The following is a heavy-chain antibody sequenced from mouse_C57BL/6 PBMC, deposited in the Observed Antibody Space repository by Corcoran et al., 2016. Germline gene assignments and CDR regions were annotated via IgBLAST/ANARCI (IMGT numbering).Heavy chain of an antibody. J-gene: IGHJ2*01. V-gene: IGHV1-26*01. CDR1: GYTFTDYY. CDR3: AGTDFDY. Sequence: EVQLQQSGPELVKPGASVKISCKASGYTFTDYYMNWVKQSHGKSLEWIGDINPNNGGTSYNQKFKGKATLTVDKSSSTAYMELRSLTSEDSAVYDCAGTDFDYWGQGTTLTVSS. D-gene: IGHD4-1*01. CDR2: INPNNGGT.